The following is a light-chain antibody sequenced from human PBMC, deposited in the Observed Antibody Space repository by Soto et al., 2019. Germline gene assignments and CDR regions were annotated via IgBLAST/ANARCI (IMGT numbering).Light chain of an antibody. CDR3: SSHAGNNMGV. CDR2: EVS. J-gene: IGLJ3*02. Sequence: QSALTQPPAASGSPGQSVTISCTGTSSDVGGYKYVSWYQQHPGKAPKLLIYEVSQRPSGVPDRFSGSKSSNTASLTVSGLQAEDEADYYCSSHAGNNMGVFGGGTKLTVL. CDR1: SSDVGGYKY. V-gene: IGLV2-8*01.